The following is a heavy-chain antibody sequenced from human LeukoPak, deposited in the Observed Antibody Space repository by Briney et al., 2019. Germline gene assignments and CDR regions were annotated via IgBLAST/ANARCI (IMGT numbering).Heavy chain of an antibody. D-gene: IGHD6-19*01. J-gene: IGHJ4*02. CDR1: GGSISSYY. CDR2: IYYSGTT. Sequence: LSETLSLTCTVSGGSISSYYWSWIRQTPGKGLEWIGYIYYSGTTNYNPSLRSRVAISLDTSKNQFSLKLSSVTAADTAVYYCARGEPAFSSGWYTYYFDYWGQGTLVTVSS. V-gene: IGHV4-59*01. CDR3: ARGEPAFSSGWYTYYFDY.